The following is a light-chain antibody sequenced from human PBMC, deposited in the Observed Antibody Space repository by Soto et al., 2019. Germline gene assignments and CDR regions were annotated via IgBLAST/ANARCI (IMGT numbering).Light chain of an antibody. J-gene: IGKJ5*01. CDR1: PSVPNF. V-gene: IGKV3-11*01. Sequence: EIVLTQSPATLSLSPGDRATLSCRASPSVPNFLAWYQQKPGQAPRLLIYGAFNRATGIPARFSGSGSGTDFTLTISSREPEDSAIYYCQQRNVWPPVTFGLGTRLEI. CDR2: GAF. CDR3: QQRNVWPPVT.